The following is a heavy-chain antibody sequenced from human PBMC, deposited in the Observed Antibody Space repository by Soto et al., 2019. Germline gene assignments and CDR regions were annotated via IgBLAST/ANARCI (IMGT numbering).Heavy chain of an antibody. D-gene: IGHD2-2*01. CDR2: IIPIFGTA. Sequence: SVKVSCKASGGTFSSYAISWVRQAPGQGLEWMGGIIPIFGTANYAQKFQGRVTITADESTSTAYMELSSLRSEDTAVYYCARVRDSPYCSSTSCYLPLDYWGQGTLVTVSS. V-gene: IGHV1-69*13. CDR3: ARVRDSPYCSSTSCYLPLDY. J-gene: IGHJ4*02. CDR1: GGTFSSYA.